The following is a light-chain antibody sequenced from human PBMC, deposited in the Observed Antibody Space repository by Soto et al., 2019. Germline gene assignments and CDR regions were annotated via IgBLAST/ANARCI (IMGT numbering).Light chain of an antibody. Sequence: EIVLTQSPGTLSLSRGERATLSXRASHSVLIDYLAWYQPKPGXAPRLXXDGXSTRATGSPDRFTGSGSGTDFTLTISRLEPEDFAVYYCQQYGSATRTFGQGTKVDI. CDR2: GXS. CDR3: QQYGSATRT. V-gene: IGKV3-20*01. J-gene: IGKJ1*01. CDR1: HSVLIDY.